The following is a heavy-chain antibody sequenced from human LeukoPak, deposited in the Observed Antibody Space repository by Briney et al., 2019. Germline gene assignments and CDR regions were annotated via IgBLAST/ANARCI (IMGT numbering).Heavy chain of an antibody. J-gene: IGHJ5*02. Sequence: QSGGSLRLSCAASGFTFSAYWMSWVRQAPGKGLEWVASIKQDGSETYYVDSVKGRFTISRDNAKNSLYLQMNSLRAEDTALYYCAAGGRMATSTRWFDPWGQGTLVTVSS. V-gene: IGHV3-7*01. CDR2: IKQDGSET. CDR1: GFTFSAYW. D-gene: IGHD5-24*01. CDR3: AAGGRMATSTRWFDP.